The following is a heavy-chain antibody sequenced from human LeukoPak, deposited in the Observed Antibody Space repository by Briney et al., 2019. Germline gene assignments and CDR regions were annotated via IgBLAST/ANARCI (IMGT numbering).Heavy chain of an antibody. CDR3: ARGQIVVVPAATYYFDY. D-gene: IGHD2-2*01. J-gene: IGHJ4*02. V-gene: IGHV1-69*13. CDR2: IIPIFGTA. CDR1: GGTFTSYA. Sequence: SVKLSCKASGGTFTSYAISWVPQAPGPGLEWMGGIIPIFGTANCAQKFQGRVKVTADESTSPAYMELSSLVSEDTAVYYCARGQIVVVPAATYYFDYWGQGTLVTVSS.